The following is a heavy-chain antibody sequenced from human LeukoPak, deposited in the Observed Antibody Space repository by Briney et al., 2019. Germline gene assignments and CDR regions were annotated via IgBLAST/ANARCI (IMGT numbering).Heavy chain of an antibody. CDR2: IYTSRST. V-gene: IGHV4-4*07. CDR3: ARVMGGSYSTLLDY. CDR1: GGSINNYY. Sequence: ASETLSLTCAVSGGSINNYYWSWIRQPAGKGLEWIGRIYTSRSTNYNPSLNSRVTISVDTSKNQFSLKLSSVTAADTAVYYCARVMGGSYSTLLDYWGQGTLVTVSS. J-gene: IGHJ4*02. D-gene: IGHD1-26*01.